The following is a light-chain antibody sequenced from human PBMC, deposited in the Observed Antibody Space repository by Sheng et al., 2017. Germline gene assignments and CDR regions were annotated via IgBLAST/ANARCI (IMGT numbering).Light chain of an antibody. J-gene: IGLJ2*01. CDR3: SSYASGATVV. V-gene: IGLV2-8*01. Sequence: QSALTQPPSASGSPGQSVTISCTGTSSDVGGYNYVSWYQQHPGKAPKLMIYEVSKRPSGVPDRFSGSKSGNTASLTVSGLQAEDEADYYCSSYASGATVVFGGGTKLTVL. CDR2: EVS. CDR1: SSDVGGYNY.